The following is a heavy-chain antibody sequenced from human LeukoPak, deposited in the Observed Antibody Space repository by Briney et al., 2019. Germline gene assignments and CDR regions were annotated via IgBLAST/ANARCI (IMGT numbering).Heavy chain of an antibody. J-gene: IGHJ6*03. D-gene: IGHD2-8*01. CDR1: GYTFSSYW. Sequence: GASLKISCKGSGYTFSSYWIGWVRPMPGKGLEWMGIIYPDDSDTRYSPSFQGQVTISADKSISTAYLQWSSLKASDTAMYYCARLAYCSNDVCYSNYYYSMDVWGKGTTVTVSS. V-gene: IGHV5-51*01. CDR3: ARLAYCSNDVCYSNYYYSMDV. CDR2: IYPDDSDT.